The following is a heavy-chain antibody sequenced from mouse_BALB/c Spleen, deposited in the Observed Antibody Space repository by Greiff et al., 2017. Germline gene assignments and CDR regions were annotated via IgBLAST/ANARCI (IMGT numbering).Heavy chain of an antibody. CDR1: GFNIKDTY. Sequence: EVQLQQSGAELVKPGASVKLSCTASGFNIKDTYMHWVKQRPEQGLEWIGRIDPANGNTKYDPKFQGKATITADTSSNTAYLQLSSLTSEDTAVYYCARSIYGNYEWFAYWGQGTLVTVSA. J-gene: IGHJ3*01. D-gene: IGHD2-1*01. V-gene: IGHV14-3*02. CDR2: IDPANGNT. CDR3: ARSIYGNYEWFAY.